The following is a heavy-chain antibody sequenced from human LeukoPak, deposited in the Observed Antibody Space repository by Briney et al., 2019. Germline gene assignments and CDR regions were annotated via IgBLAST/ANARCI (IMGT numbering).Heavy chain of an antibody. Sequence: GGSLRLSCAASGFTFSSYWMSWFRQAPGKGLEWVANIKQDGSEKYYVDSVKGRFTISRDNAKNALYLQMNSLRAEDTAVYYCARERFAGSFDYWGQGTLVTVSS. CDR3: ARERFAGSFDY. V-gene: IGHV3-7*01. J-gene: IGHJ4*02. D-gene: IGHD3-10*01. CDR1: GFTFSSYW. CDR2: IKQDGSEK.